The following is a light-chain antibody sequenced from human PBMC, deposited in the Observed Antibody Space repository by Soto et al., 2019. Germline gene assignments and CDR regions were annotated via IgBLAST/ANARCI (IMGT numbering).Light chain of an antibody. CDR3: QQSYSSHPT. J-gene: IGKJ1*01. V-gene: IGKV1-39*01. Sequence: DIKRTKCPSSLSPSVEDRVLITFRATQSISNHLNWYQQKPGKAPKLLIFAASSLQSGVPSRFSGSRSGPDFTLTISSLQPEDFATYYCQQSYSSHPTFGQVTKVDIK. CDR2: AAS. CDR1: QSISNH.